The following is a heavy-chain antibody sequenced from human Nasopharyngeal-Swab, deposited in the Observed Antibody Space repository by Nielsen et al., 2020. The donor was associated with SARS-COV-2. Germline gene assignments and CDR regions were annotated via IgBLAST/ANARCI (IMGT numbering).Heavy chain of an antibody. J-gene: IGHJ4*02. Sequence: SETLSLTCAIYGGSFSGYYWNWIRQPPGKGLEWIGYIYYSGSTNYNPSLKSRVTISVDTSKNQFSLKLNSVTAADTAVYYCARLSGWYLYYFDFWGQGTLVTVSS. D-gene: IGHD6-19*01. V-gene: IGHV4-59*13. CDR1: GGSFSGYY. CDR3: ARLSGWYLYYFDF. CDR2: IYYSGST.